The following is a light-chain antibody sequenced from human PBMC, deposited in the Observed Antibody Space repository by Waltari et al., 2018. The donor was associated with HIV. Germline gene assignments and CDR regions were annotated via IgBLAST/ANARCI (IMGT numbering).Light chain of an antibody. V-gene: IGLV2-11*01. Sequence: QSALTQPRSVSGSPGQSVTISCTGTSRDVVGCNYVSWYQQHPGKAPQLIMYDVSNRPSGVPYRFSGSKSCNTASLTISGLQAEDEADYYCCSYAGSYTHVVFGGGTKLTVL. CDR2: DVS. CDR1: SRDVVGCNY. J-gene: IGLJ2*01. CDR3: CSYAGSYTHVV.